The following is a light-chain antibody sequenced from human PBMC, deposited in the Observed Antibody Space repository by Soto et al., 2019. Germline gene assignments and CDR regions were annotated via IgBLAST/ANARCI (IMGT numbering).Light chain of an antibody. CDR2: GAS. Sequence: DIVMTQSPAALSVSPGERATLSCRASQSVGSSVAWYQQKPGQAPRFLMYGASTRAAGVPVRFSGSGSGTEFSLTISSLQSEDFAVYYCQHYNTWPPGTFGQGTKLEIK. V-gene: IGKV3-15*01. CDR1: QSVGSS. CDR3: QHYNTWPPGT. J-gene: IGKJ2*02.